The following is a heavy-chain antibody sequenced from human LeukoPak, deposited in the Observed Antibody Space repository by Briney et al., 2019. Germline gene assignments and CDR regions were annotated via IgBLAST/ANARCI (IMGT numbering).Heavy chain of an antibody. V-gene: IGHV3-23*01. CDR3: AKASMGYWYFDL. CDR2: VTGSGGPT. Sequence: PGGSLRLSCAASGFTFSSYAMSWVRQAPGKGLEWVSDVTGSGGPTYYADSVKGRLTISRDNSKNTLYLQMNSLGAEDTAVYYCAKASMGYWYFDLWGRGTLVTVSS. CDR1: GFTFSSYA. D-gene: IGHD2/OR15-2a*01. J-gene: IGHJ2*01.